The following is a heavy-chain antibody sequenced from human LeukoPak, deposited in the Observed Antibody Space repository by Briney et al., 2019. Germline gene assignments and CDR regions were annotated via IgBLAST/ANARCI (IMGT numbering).Heavy chain of an antibody. V-gene: IGHV3-53*01. Sequence: GGSLRLSCAASGFTFSSYDMHWVRQAPGKGLEWVSAIFSGGSTFYADSVTGRFTISRDNSKNTVYLEMNSLRAEDTAVYYCARDLKTSGWYGDFDYWGQGTLVTVSS. J-gene: IGHJ4*02. CDR3: ARDLKTSGWYGDFDY. CDR2: IFSGGST. D-gene: IGHD6-19*01. CDR1: GFTFSSYD.